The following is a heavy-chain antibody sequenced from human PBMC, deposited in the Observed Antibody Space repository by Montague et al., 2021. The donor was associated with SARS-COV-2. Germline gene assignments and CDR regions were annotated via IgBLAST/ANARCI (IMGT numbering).Heavy chain of an antibody. Sequence: SETLSLTCAVYGGSLSGYYWAWIRQTPAKGLEWIGEINTIATTTSTPSPKSHPPSPWETPKKQFSLKLNSMTAADTAVYYCARGADYDFWSGFLRYKWFDPWGLGTPVTVSS. CDR1: GGSLSGYY. CDR2: INTIATT. V-gene: IGHV4-34*01. J-gene: IGHJ5*02. D-gene: IGHD3-3*01. CDR3: ARGADYDFWSGFLRYKWFDP.